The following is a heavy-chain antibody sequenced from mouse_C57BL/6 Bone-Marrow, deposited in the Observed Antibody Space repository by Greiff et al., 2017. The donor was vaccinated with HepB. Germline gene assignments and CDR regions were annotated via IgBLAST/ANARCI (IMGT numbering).Heavy chain of an antibody. D-gene: IGHD2-1*01. J-gene: IGHJ2*01. CDR2: IHPNSGST. CDR3: ARSRGIYYGPLDY. CDR1: GYTFTSYW. V-gene: IGHV1-64*01. Sequence: QVQLKQPGAELVKPGASVKLSCKASGYTFTSYWMHWVKQRPGQGLEWIGMIHPNSGSTNYNEKFKSKATLTVDKSSSTAYMQLSSLTSEDSAVYYCARSRGIYYGPLDYWGQGTTLTVSS.